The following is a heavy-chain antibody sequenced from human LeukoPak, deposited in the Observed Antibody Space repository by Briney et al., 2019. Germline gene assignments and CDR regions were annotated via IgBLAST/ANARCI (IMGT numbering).Heavy chain of an antibody. CDR3: ARDEIYCTNGVCYPPNWFDP. D-gene: IGHD2-8*01. Sequence: GGSLRLSCAASGFTFSSYSMNWLRQAPGKGLESVSSISSSSSYIYYADSVKGRFTISRDNAKNSLYLQINSLRAEDTAVYYCARDEIYCTNGVCYPPNWFDPWGQGTLVTVSS. J-gene: IGHJ5*02. CDR2: ISSSSSYI. V-gene: IGHV3-21*01. CDR1: GFTFSSYS.